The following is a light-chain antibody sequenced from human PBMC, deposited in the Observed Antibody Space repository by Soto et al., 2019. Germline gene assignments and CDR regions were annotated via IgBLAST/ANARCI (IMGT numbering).Light chain of an antibody. J-gene: IGLJ1*01. CDR1: SSNIGGNS. CDR2: DDN. Sequence: QSLLTQPPSVSAAPGQKVTISCSGSSSNIGGNSVSWYQQLPGTAPKLLIYDDNKRPSGIPDRFSASKSGTSATLGITGFQTGDEADYYCGSWDSSLSAYVFGTGTKVTVL. CDR3: GSWDSSLSAYV. V-gene: IGLV1-51*01.